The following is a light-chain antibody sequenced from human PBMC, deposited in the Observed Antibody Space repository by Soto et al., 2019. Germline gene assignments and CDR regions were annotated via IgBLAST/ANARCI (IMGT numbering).Light chain of an antibody. J-gene: IGKJ4*01. CDR2: GAS. V-gene: IGKV3-20*01. CDR3: QQYGSSPPLT. CDR1: QSVSSSY. Sequence: EIVLTQSPGTLSLSPGERATLSCRASQSVSSSYLAWYQQKPGQAPRLLIYGASSRATGIPDRFSGSGSGTDFTLTIPRLEPEDFAVYYCQQYGSSPPLTFGGGTKVEIK.